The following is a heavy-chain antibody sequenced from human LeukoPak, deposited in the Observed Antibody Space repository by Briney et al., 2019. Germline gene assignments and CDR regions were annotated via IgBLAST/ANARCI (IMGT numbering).Heavy chain of an antibody. CDR2: IYYSGST. J-gene: IGHJ4*02. D-gene: IGHD1-1*01. CDR1: GGSISSYY. Sequence: SETLSLTCTVSGGSISSYYWSWIRQPPGKGLEWIGYIYYSGSTNYNPSLKSRVTISVDTSKNQFSLKLSSVTAADTAVYYCARTRSRTGPFDYWGQGTLVTVSS. V-gene: IGHV4-59*01. CDR3: ARTRSRTGPFDY.